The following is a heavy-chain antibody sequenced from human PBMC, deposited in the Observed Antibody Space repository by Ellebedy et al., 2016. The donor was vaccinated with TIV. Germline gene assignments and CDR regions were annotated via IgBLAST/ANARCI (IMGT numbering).Heavy chain of an antibody. J-gene: IGHJ4*02. CDR2: ISGGST. V-gene: IGHV3-23*01. CDR3: ARGKSGTYIHHAFDY. CDR1: GFTFSSYA. Sequence: GESLKISCAASGFTFSSYAMSWVRQAPGKGLEWVSAISGGSTYYADSVKGRFTISRDNSQNTLYLQMNSLRAEDTAIYYCARGKSGTYIHHAFDYWGQGTLVTVSS. D-gene: IGHD1-26*01.